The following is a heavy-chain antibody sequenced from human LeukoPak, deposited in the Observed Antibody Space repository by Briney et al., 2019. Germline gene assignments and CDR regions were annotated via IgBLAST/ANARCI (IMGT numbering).Heavy chain of an antibody. Sequence: SETLSLTCTVSGGSISSGGYSWSWLRQPPGKGLEWIGYIYYSGSTNYNPSLKSRVTISVDTSKSQFSLKLSSVTAADTAVYYCARHIGRYYGMDVWGQGTTVTVSS. D-gene: IGHD5-12*01. J-gene: IGHJ6*02. V-gene: IGHV4-61*08. CDR1: GGSISSGGYS. CDR3: ARHIGRYYGMDV. CDR2: IYYSGST.